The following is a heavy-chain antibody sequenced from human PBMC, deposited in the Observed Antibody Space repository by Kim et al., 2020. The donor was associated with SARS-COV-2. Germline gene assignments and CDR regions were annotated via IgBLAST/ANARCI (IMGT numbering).Heavy chain of an antibody. V-gene: IGHV3-9*01. CDR1: GFTFDDYA. CDR3: AKDRDYCSGGSCYYYYGMDV. CDR2: ISWNSGSI. Sequence: GGSLRLSCAASGFTFDDYAMHWVRQAPGKGLEWVSGISWNSGSIGYADSVKGRFTISRDNAKNSLYLQMNSLRAEDTALYYCAKDRDYCSGGSCYYYYGMDVWGQGTTVTVSS. D-gene: IGHD2-15*01. J-gene: IGHJ6*02.